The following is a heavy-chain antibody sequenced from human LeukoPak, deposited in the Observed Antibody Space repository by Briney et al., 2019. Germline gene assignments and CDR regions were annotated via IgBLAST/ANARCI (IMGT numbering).Heavy chain of an antibody. CDR3: ARDFELSH. Sequence: GGSLRLSCAASGFTFSSYGMHWVRQAPGKGLEWVALIWYDGSSKHYADSVRGRFTISRDNSKNTLYLQMNSLRAEDTAVYYCARDFELSHWGQGTVVPVSS. D-gene: IGHD3-16*02. CDR1: GFTFSSYG. V-gene: IGHV3-33*01. CDR2: IWYDGSSK. J-gene: IGHJ4*02.